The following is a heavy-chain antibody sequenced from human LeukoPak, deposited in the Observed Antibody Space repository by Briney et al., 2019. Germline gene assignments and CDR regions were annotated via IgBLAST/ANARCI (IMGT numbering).Heavy chain of an antibody. V-gene: IGHV5-51*01. J-gene: IGHJ4*02. Sequence: HGESLKISCKGSGYSFTIYWIGWVRQMPGKGLEWMEIIYPGDSDTRYSPSFQGQVTISADKSISTAYLQWSSLKASDTAMYYCARRDCSGGSCSGFDYWGQGTLVTVSS. D-gene: IGHD2-15*01. CDR2: IYPGDSDT. CDR3: ARRDCSGGSCSGFDY. CDR1: GYSFTIYW.